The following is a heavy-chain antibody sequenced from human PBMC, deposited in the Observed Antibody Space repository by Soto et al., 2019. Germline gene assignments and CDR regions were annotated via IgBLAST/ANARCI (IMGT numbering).Heavy chain of an antibody. Sequence: GXXVKVSCKVSGYTLTGLSMHWVRQAPGKGXEWMGXFDPEDGEKIXXQKFQGRXXMTENTLYMQMNSMRVEDTAVYYCVRSFGDRGPWGQGTLVTVSS. CDR1: GYTLTGLS. CDR2: FDPEDGEK. CDR3: VRSFGDRGP. J-gene: IGHJ5*02. D-gene: IGHD3-16*01. V-gene: IGHV1-24*01.